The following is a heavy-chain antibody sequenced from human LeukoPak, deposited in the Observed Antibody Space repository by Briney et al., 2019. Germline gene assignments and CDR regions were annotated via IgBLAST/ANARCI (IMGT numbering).Heavy chain of an antibody. D-gene: IGHD7-27*01. Sequence: GGSLRLSCAASGFTFSSYSMNWVRQAPGKGLKWVGRIESKTDGGTTDYAAPVKGRFTISRDDSKNTLYLQMNSLKTEDTAVYYCTTDTSGDDYWGQGTLVTVSS. CDR3: TTDTSGDDY. V-gene: IGHV3-15*04. J-gene: IGHJ4*02. CDR1: GFTFSSYS. CDR2: IESKTDGGTT.